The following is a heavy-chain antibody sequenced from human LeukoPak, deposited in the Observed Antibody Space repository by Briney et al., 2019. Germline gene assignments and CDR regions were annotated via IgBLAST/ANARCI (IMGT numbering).Heavy chain of an antibody. J-gene: IGHJ4*02. CDR3: ARDSVCSGGSCYSSSSDY. D-gene: IGHD2-15*01. Sequence: GGSLRLSCAASGFTFSSYAMHWVRQAPGKGLEWVAVISYDGSNKYYADSVKGRFTISRDNSKSTLYLQMNSLRAEDTAVYYCARDSVCSGGSCYSSSSDYWGQGTLVTVSS. V-gene: IGHV3-30-3*01. CDR2: ISYDGSNK. CDR1: GFTFSSYA.